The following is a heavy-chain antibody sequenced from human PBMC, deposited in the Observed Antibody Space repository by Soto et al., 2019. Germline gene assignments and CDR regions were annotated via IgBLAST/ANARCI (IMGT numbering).Heavy chain of an antibody. CDR2: IYPGDSDT. D-gene: IGHD2-2*01. CDR1: GYSFTSYW. CDR3: ARLGPYQLLSRGAFDI. V-gene: IGHV5-51*01. J-gene: IGHJ3*02. Sequence: GESLKISCKGSGYSFTSYWIGWVRQMPGKGLEWMGIIYPGDSDTRYSPSFQGQVTISADKSISTAYLQWSSLKASDTAMYYCARLGPYQLLSRGAFDIWGQGTMVTVSS.